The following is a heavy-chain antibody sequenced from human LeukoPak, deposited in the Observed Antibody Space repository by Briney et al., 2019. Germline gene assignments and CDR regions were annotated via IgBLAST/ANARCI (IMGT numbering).Heavy chain of an antibody. Sequence: ASVKVSCKASGYTFTSYYMHWVRQAPGQGLDWMGIINPSGGSTSYAQKFQGRVTMTRDTYTSTVYMELSSLRSEDTAVYYCARYPLSVEMATIYDYWGQGTLVTVSS. J-gene: IGHJ4*02. D-gene: IGHD5-24*01. CDR1: GYTFTSYY. CDR2: INPSGGST. V-gene: IGHV1-46*01. CDR3: ARYPLSVEMATIYDY.